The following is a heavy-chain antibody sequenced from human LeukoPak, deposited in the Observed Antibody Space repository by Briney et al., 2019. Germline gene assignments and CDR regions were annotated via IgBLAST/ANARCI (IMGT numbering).Heavy chain of an antibody. J-gene: IGHJ4*02. CDR3: ASTAAMVVYISH. Sequence: ASVKVSCKASGYTFTSYGISWVRQAPGQGLEWMGWINPNTGGTNYAQKFQGRVTMTRDTSISTAYMELSRLRSDDTAVYYCASTAAMVVYISHWGQGTLVTVSS. CDR1: GYTFTSYG. CDR2: INPNTGGT. V-gene: IGHV1-2*02. D-gene: IGHD5-18*01.